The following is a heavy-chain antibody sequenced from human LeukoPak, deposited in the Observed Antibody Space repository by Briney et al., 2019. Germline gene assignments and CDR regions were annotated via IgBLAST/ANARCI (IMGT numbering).Heavy chain of an antibody. D-gene: IGHD6-19*01. Sequence: SETLSLTCTVSGGSISSYYWSWIRQPSGKGLEWIGYIYYSGSTNYNPSLKSRVTISVDTSKNQFSLKLSSVTAADTAVYYCARHRGPSGGYWFDPWGQGTLVTVSS. CDR2: IYYSGST. CDR1: GGSISSYY. CDR3: ARHRGPSGGYWFDP. J-gene: IGHJ5*02. V-gene: IGHV4-59*01.